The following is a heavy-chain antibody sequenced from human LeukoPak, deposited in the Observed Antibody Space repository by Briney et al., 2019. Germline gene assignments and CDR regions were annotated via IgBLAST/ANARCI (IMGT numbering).Heavy chain of an antibody. CDR2: INHSGST. CDR3: ARGPICSGGSCYKMLDY. V-gene: IGHV4-34*01. J-gene: IGHJ4*02. Sequence: NSSETLSLTCAVYGGSFSGYYWGWIRQPPGKGLEWIGEINHSGSTNYNPPLKSRVTISVDTSKNQFSLKLSSVTAADTAVYYCARGPICSGGSCYKMLDYWGQGTLVTVSS. D-gene: IGHD2-15*01. CDR1: GGSFSGYY.